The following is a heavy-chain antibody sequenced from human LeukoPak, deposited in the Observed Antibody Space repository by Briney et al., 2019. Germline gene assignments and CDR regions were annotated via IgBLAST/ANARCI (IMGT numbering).Heavy chain of an antibody. CDR2: INHSGST. CDR3: ARGPRVIKTFDY. CDR1: GGSFSGYY. J-gene: IGHJ4*02. V-gene: IGHV4-34*01. Sequence: SETLSLTCAVYGGSFSGYYWSWIRQPPGKGLEWIGEINHSGSTNYNPSLKSRVTISVDTSKNQFSLKLSSVTAADTAVYYCARGPRVIKTFDYWSQGTLVTVSS.